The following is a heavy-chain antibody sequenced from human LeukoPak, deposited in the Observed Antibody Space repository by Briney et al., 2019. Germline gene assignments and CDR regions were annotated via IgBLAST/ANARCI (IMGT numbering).Heavy chain of an antibody. CDR1: GYTFTGYY. J-gene: IGHJ4*02. CDR2: INPNSGGT. Sequence: EASVKVSCKASGYTFTGYYMHWVRQAPGQGLEWMGWINPNSGGTNYAQKFQGRVTMTRDTSISTAYMELSRLRSDDTAVYYCARVPVAATYFDYWGQGTLVTVSS. CDR3: ARVPVAATYFDY. D-gene: IGHD2-15*01. V-gene: IGHV1-2*02.